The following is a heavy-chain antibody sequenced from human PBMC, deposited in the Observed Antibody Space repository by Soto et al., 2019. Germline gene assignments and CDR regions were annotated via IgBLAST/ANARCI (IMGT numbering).Heavy chain of an antibody. CDR3: ARVSGGYSSSSDP. D-gene: IGHD6-13*01. Sequence: SETLSLTCAVSGGSISSGGYSWSWIRQPPGKGLEWIGYIYHSGSTYYNQSLKSRVTISVDTSKNQFSLKLSSVTAADTAVYYCARVSGGYSSSSDPWGQGTLVTVSS. CDR1: GGSISSGGYS. J-gene: IGHJ5*02. CDR2: IYHSGST. V-gene: IGHV4-30-2*05.